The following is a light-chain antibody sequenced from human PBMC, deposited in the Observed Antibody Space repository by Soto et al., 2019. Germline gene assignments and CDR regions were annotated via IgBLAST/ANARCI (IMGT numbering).Light chain of an antibody. V-gene: IGLV4-69*01. CDR1: SGHSSHT. CDR3: QTWDTGIRV. Sequence: QPVLTQSPSASASLGASVKLTCTLSSGHSSHTIAWHQQQPEKGPRYLMKLNSDGSHNNGDGIPDRFSGSISGAERYLTISSLQSEDEADYYCQTWDTGIRVFGGGTKLTVL. CDR2: LNSDGSH. J-gene: IGLJ2*01.